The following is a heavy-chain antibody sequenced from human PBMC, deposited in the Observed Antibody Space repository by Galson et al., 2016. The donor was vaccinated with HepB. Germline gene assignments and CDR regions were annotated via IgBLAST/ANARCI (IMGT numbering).Heavy chain of an antibody. V-gene: IGHV6-1*01. CDR2: TYYRSKWYN. CDR3: ARADYDILTGYYITIPPFDY. CDR1: GDSVSRNSAA. D-gene: IGHD3-9*01. J-gene: IGHJ4*02. Sequence: CAISGDSVSRNSAAWHWIRQSPSRGLEWLGRTYYRSKWYNDYAVSVKSRITINPDTSKNQFSLQLNSVTPEDTAIYYCARADYDILTGYYITIPPFDYWGQGTLVTVSS.